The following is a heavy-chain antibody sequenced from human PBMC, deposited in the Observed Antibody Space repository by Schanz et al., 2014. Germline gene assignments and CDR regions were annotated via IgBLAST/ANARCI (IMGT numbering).Heavy chain of an antibody. CDR3: ARDSGSHYLVDY. J-gene: IGHJ4*02. CDR1: GFTFRSYS. V-gene: IGHV3-48*01. Sequence: EVQLVESGGGLVQPRGSLRLSCAASGFTFRSYSMHWVRQAPGKGLEWVSYISRSSSTIYYADSVRGRFTISRDNAKNSLYLQMNSLRAEDTAVYYCARDSGSHYLVDYWGQGTLVTVSS. D-gene: IGHD1-26*01. CDR2: ISRSSSTI.